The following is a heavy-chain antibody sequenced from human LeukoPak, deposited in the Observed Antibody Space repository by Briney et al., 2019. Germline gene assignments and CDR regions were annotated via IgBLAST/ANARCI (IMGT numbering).Heavy chain of an antibody. CDR2: IYYSGST. CDR1: GGSISSYY. J-gene: IGHJ4*02. V-gene: IGHV4-59*08. Sequence: PSETLSLTCTVSGGSISSYYWSWIRQPPGKGLEWIGYIYYSGSTNYNPSLKSRVTISVDTSKNQFSLKLSSVTAADTAVYYCARVIVATIRYFDYWGQGTLVTVSS. CDR3: ARVIVATIRYFDY. D-gene: IGHD5-12*01.